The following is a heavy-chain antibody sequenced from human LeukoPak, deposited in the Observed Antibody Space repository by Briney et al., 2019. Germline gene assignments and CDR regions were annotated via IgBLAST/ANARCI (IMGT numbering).Heavy chain of an antibody. CDR3: ARDFYYDSSGYYYGY. Sequence: GGPLRLSCAASGFTFSSYWMSWVRQAPGKGLEWVANIKQDGSEKYYVDSVKGRFTISRDNAKNSLYLQMNSLRAEDTAVYYCARDFYYDSSGYYYGYWGQGTLVTVSS. D-gene: IGHD3-22*01. CDR2: IKQDGSEK. J-gene: IGHJ4*02. V-gene: IGHV3-7*01. CDR1: GFTFSSYW.